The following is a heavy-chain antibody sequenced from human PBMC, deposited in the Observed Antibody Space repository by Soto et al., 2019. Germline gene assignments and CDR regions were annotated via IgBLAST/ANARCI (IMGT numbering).Heavy chain of an antibody. V-gene: IGHV1-18*01. CDR2: ISAYNGNT. CDR3: ARDRQHSSGWYYYYYGMDV. J-gene: IGHJ6*02. CDR1: GYTFTSYG. D-gene: IGHD6-19*01. Sequence: GASVKVSCKASGYTFTSYGISWVRQAPGQGLEWMGWISAYNGNTNYAQKLQGRVTMTTDTSTSTAYMELRSLRSDDTAVYYCARDRQHSSGWYYYYYGMDVWGQGTTVTVSS.